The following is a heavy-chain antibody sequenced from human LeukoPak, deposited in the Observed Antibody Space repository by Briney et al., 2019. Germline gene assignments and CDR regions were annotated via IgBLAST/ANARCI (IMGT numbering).Heavy chain of an antibody. D-gene: IGHD2-8*01. CDR3: APCTYYFDH. CDR2: ISGSGDRT. J-gene: IGHJ4*02. CDR1: GFTFSSFA. V-gene: IGHV3-23*01. Sequence: GGSLRLSCAASGFTFSSFAVSWVRQAPGKGLEWVSGISGSGDRTDYADSVKGRFTISRDNSKNTLYLQMNSLRAEDTALYYCAPCTYYFDHWGQGTLVTVSS.